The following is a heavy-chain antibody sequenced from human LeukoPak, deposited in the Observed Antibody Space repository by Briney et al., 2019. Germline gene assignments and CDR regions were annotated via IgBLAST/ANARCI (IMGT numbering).Heavy chain of an antibody. Sequence: PGGSLRLSCAASGFTFSDYYMSWVRQAPGKGLEWVSYISSSGSTIYYADSVKGRFTISRDNAKNSLYLQMNSLRAEDTAVYYCARDRGSYFPSRLLQHWGQGTLVTVSS. CDR3: ARDRGSYFPSRLLQH. CDR2: ISSSGSTI. CDR1: GFTFSDYY. V-gene: IGHV3-11*01. J-gene: IGHJ1*01. D-gene: IGHD1-26*01.